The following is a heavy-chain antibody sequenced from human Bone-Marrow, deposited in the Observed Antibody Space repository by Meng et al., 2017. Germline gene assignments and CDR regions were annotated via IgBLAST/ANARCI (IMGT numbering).Heavy chain of an antibody. CDR1: GFTFSSYA. CDR3: ARGLVDTATYNDY. V-gene: IGHV3-30*01. Sequence: GESLKISCAASGFTFSSYAMHWVRQAPGKGLEWVAVISYDGSNKYYADSVKGRFTISRDNSKNTLYLQMNSLRAEDTAVYYCARGLVDTATYNDYWGQGTLVTVSS. J-gene: IGHJ4*02. D-gene: IGHD5-18*01. CDR2: ISYDGSNK.